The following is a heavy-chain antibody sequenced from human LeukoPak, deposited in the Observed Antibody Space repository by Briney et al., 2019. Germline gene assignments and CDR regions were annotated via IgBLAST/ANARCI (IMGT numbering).Heavy chain of an antibody. J-gene: IGHJ4*02. Sequence: GGSLRLSCAASGFTFSSYGMHWVRQAPGKGLEWVAFIRYDGSNKYYADSVKGRFTISRDNSKNTLYLQMNSLRAEDTAVYYCARDRKRYYYDSSGPYWGQGTLVTVSS. CDR3: ARDRKRYYYDSSGPY. V-gene: IGHV3-30*02. CDR2: IRYDGSNK. D-gene: IGHD3-22*01. CDR1: GFTFSSYG.